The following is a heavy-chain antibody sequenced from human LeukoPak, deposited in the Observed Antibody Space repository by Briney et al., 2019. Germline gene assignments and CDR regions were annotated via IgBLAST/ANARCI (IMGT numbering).Heavy chain of an antibody. D-gene: IGHD3-16*01. V-gene: IGHV3-23*01. J-gene: IGHJ4*02. CDR1: GFTFSSYA. Sequence: GGSLRLSCAASGFTFSSYAMSWVRQAPGKGLEWVSAISGSSSSPYSADSVKGRVIISRDNSKNTLYLQMNSLRAEDTAIYGCAKRALWGGIYPLYFDYWGQGTLVTVSS. CDR2: ISGSSSSP. CDR3: AKRALWGGIYPLYFDY.